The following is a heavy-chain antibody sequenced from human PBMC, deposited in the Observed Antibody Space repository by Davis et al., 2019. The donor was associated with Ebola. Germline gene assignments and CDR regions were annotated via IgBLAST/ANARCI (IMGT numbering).Heavy chain of an antibody. J-gene: IGHJ4*02. Sequence: GGSLRLSCAASGFTFSSYGMHWVRHAPGKGLEWVAVISYDGSNKYYADSVKGRFTISRDNSKNTLYLQMNSLRAEDTAVYYCASESGSFFANYFDYWGQGTLVTVSS. CDR3: ASESGSFFANYFDY. V-gene: IGHV3-30*03. D-gene: IGHD1-26*01. CDR1: GFTFSSYG. CDR2: ISYDGSNK.